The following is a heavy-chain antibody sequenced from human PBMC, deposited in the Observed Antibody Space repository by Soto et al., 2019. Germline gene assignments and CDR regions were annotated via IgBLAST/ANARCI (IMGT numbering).Heavy chain of an antibody. V-gene: IGHV3-9*01. D-gene: IGHD1-26*01. J-gene: IGHJ4*02. CDR2: ISWNSGSI. Sequence: EVQLVESGGGLVQPGRSLRLSCAASGFTFDDYAMHWVRQAPGKGLEWVSGISWNSGSIGYADSVKGRFTISRDNAKNSLYLQMNSLETEDTAVYYCARYSGHWGQGTLVTVSS. CDR3: ARYSGH. CDR1: GFTFDDYA.